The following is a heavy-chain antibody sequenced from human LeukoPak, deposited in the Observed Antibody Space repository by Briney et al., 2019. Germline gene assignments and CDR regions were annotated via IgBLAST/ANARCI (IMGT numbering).Heavy chain of an antibody. CDR3: ARPPRYFDWLLPFDY. J-gene: IGHJ4*02. CDR2: ISYDGSNK. V-gene: IGHV3-30-3*01. D-gene: IGHD3-9*01. Sequence: QSGGSLRLSCAASGFTFSSYAMHWVRQAPGKGLEWVAFISYDGSNKYYADSVKGRFTISRDNSKNTLYLQMNSLRAEDTAVYYCARPPRYFDWLLPFDYWGQGTLVTVSS. CDR1: GFTFSSYA.